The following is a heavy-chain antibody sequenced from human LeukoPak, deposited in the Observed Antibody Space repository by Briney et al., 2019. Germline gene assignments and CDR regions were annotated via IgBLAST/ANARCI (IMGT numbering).Heavy chain of an antibody. CDR1: GGSISSGGDY. Sequence: PSETLSLTCTVSGGSISSGGDYWSWIRQPPGKGLEWIGYIYHSGSTYYNPSLKSRVTISVDRSKNQFSLKLSSVTAADTAVYYCARVARVRGVITKITNWFDPWGQGTLVTVSS. CDR3: ARVARVRGVITKITNWFDP. V-gene: IGHV4-30-2*01. D-gene: IGHD3-10*01. J-gene: IGHJ5*02. CDR2: IYHSGST.